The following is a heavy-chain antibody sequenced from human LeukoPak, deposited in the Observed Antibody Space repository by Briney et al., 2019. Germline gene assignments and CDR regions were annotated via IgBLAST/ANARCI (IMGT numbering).Heavy chain of an antibody. J-gene: IGHJ6*03. V-gene: IGHV4-34*01. D-gene: IGHD6-13*01. Sequence: SETVSLTCTVSGGSISSYYWSWLRQPPGKGLEWIGEINHSGSTNYNPSLKSRVTISVDTSKNQFSLRLSSVTAADTAVYYCARRGSSPLRYYYYYYMDVWGKGTTVTISS. CDR1: GGSISSYY. CDR3: ARRGSSPLRYYYYYYMDV. CDR2: INHSGST.